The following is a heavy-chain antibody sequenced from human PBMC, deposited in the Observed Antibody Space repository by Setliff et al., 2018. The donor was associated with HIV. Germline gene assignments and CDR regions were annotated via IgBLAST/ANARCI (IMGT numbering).Heavy chain of an antibody. D-gene: IGHD3-3*01. CDR1: TYISLS. V-gene: IGHV3-21*01. CDR2: ISSSGSYA. J-gene: IGHJ2*01. CDR3: AWGITIFEVVIKGWYFDL. Sequence: PGESLKISCSFTYISLSMMWVRQAPGKGLEWVSSISSSGSYALYADSVKGRFTVSRDNGKKTLFLVMNSLRVEDTAFYYCAWGITIFEVVIKGWYFDLWGRGTLVTVSS.